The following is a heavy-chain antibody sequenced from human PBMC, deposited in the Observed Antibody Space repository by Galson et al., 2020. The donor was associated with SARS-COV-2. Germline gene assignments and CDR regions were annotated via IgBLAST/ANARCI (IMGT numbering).Heavy chain of an antibody. V-gene: IGHV3-30*18. CDR1: GFTFSSYG. D-gene: IGHD3-16*01. CDR2: ISYDGSNK. CDR3: AKDGGVTTKDAFDI. Sequence: GGSLRLSCAASGFTFSSYGMHWVRQAPGKGLEWVAVISYDGSNKYYADSVKGRFTISRDNSKNTLYLQMNSLRAEDTAVYYCAKDGGVTTKDAFDIWGQETMVTVSS. J-gene: IGHJ3*02.